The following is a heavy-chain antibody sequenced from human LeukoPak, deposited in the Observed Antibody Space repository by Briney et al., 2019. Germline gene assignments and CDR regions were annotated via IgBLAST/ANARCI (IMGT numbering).Heavy chain of an antibody. CDR1: GGSVSSYY. CDR2: TYYSGST. J-gene: IGHJ3*02. D-gene: IGHD1-26*01. V-gene: IGHV4-59*02. Sequence: PSETLSLTCTVSGGSVSSYYWSWIRQPPGKGLEWMGYTYYSGSTNYHPSLTSRVTISVDTSKNQFSLRLYSVTSADTAVYYCARGPFRGTGDGAFDIWGQGTMVTVST. CDR3: ARGPFRGTGDGAFDI.